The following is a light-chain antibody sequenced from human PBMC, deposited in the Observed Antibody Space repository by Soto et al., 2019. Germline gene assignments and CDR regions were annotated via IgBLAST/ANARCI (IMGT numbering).Light chain of an antibody. CDR2: GAS. J-gene: IGKJ1*01. CDR3: QQYGSSSWT. Sequence: GVTQSPGTLSLSTGERATLSCRASQSVSSSYLAWNQQKPGQAPRLLIYGASSRATGIPDRFSGSGSGTDFTLTISRLEPEDFAVYYCQQYGSSSWTFGQGTKVDIK. CDR1: QSVSSSY. V-gene: IGKV3-20*01.